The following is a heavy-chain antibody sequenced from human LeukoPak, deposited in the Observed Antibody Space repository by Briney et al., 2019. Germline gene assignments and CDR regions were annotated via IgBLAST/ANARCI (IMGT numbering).Heavy chain of an antibody. V-gene: IGHV4-61*08. CDR3: ASQGLQSYYGSGSPGQGSHNWFDP. D-gene: IGHD3-10*01. CDR2: IYYSGST. Sequence: RSSETLSLTCTVSGGSISSGGYYWSWIRQPPGKGLEWIGYIYYSGSTNYNPSLKSRVTISVDTSKNQLSLKLSSVTAADTAVYYCASQGLQSYYGSGSPGQGSHNWFDPWGQGTLVTVSS. J-gene: IGHJ5*02. CDR1: GGSISSGGYY.